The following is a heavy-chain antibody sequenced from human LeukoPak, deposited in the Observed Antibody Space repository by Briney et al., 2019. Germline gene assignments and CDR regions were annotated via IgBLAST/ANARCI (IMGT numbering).Heavy chain of an antibody. Sequence: GGSLRLSCAASGFTFSSYAMSWVRQAPGKGLEWVSAISGNGGSTYYADSVKGRFTIARDNSKYTLHLHMNSLRAEDTAVYYCAKGPLIEVAGTTWDHWGQGTLVTVSS. V-gene: IGHV3-23*01. CDR2: ISGNGGST. J-gene: IGHJ4*02. CDR1: GFTFSSYA. CDR3: AKGPLIEVAGTTWDH. D-gene: IGHD6-19*01.